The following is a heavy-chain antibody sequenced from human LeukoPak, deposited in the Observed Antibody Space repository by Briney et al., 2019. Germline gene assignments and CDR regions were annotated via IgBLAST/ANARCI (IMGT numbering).Heavy chain of an antibody. J-gene: IGHJ4*02. D-gene: IGHD2-15*01. Sequence: GGSLRLSCAASGFTVSSNYMSWVRQAPGKGLEWVSVIYSGGSTYYADSVKGRFTISRDNSKNTLYLQMNSLRAEDTAVYYCARDKVSGYCSGGSCYPNWSQGTLVTVSS. CDR1: GFTVSSNY. CDR3: ARDKVSGYCSGGSCYPN. V-gene: IGHV3-53*01. CDR2: IYSGGST.